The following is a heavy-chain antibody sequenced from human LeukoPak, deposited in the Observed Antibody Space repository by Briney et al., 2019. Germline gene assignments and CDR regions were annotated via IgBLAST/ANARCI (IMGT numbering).Heavy chain of an antibody. CDR3: ARYGSGSYYYYYYGMDV. Sequence: ASVKVSCKASGYTFTSYDINWVRQATGQGLEWMGWMNPNSGNTDYAQKFQGRVTMTRNTSISTAYMELSSLRSEDTAVYYCARYGSGSYYYYYYGMDVWGQGTTVTVSS. CDR1: GYTFTSYD. J-gene: IGHJ6*02. CDR2: MNPNSGNT. D-gene: IGHD3-10*01. V-gene: IGHV1-8*01.